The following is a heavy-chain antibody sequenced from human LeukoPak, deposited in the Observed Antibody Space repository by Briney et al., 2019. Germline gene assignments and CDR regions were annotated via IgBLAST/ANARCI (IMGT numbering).Heavy chain of an antibody. CDR2: ISYDASNK. Sequence: GGSLRLSCAASGFTFSAFAMHCARQAPGKGLEWVAAISYDASNKFYAVSVRGRFTISRDNSRNTLFLQMNSLRADDTAVYYCARGTTDIVAEISDAFDIWGQGTVVTVSS. CDR3: ARGTTDIVAEISDAFDI. D-gene: IGHD5-12*01. CDR1: GFTFSAFA. J-gene: IGHJ3*02. V-gene: IGHV3-30*14.